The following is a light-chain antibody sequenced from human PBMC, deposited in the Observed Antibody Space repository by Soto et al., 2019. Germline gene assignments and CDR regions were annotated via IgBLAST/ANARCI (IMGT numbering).Light chain of an antibody. CDR3: QQYIDNWT. CDR1: ERVSRW. Sequence: DIQMTQSPSTLSASGEDKVTITCRARERVSRWLAWYQQKPGKAPKLLIYQASTLESGVPSRFSGSGSGTEFTLAISSLQPYDSATYYCQQYIDNWTFGQGTKVDSK. CDR2: QAS. V-gene: IGKV1-5*03. J-gene: IGKJ1*01.